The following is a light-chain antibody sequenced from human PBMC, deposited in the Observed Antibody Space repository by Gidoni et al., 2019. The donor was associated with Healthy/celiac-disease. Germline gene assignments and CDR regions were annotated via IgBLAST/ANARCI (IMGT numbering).Light chain of an antibody. Sequence: DIQMTQSQSSLPASVGDRVTITSRASQSISSYLNWYQQTPGKAPKLLIYAASSLQSGVPSRFSGSGSGTDFTLTISSLQPEDFATYYCQQSYSTPPVTFGQGTRLEIK. V-gene: IGKV1-39*01. CDR1: QSISSY. CDR2: AAS. J-gene: IGKJ5*01. CDR3: QQSYSTPPVT.